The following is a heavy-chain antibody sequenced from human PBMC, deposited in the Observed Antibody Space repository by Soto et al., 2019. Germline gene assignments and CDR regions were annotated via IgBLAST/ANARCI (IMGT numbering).Heavy chain of an antibody. J-gene: IGHJ4*02. CDR1: GGTFSSYA. Sequence: QVQLVQSGAEVKKPGSSVKVSCKASGGTFSSYAISWVRQAPGQGLEWMGGIIPIFGTANYAQKFQGRVTITAGESTSTAYMELSSLRSEDTAVYYCARIGGKLGILGMYYVDYWGQGTLVTVSS. V-gene: IGHV1-69*12. D-gene: IGHD7-27*01. CDR3: ARIGGKLGILGMYYVDY. CDR2: IIPIFGTA.